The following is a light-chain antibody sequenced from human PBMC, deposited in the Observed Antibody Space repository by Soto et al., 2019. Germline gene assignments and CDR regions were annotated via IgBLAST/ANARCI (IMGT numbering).Light chain of an antibody. CDR2: GAS. V-gene: IGKV3-15*01. J-gene: IGKJ2*01. CDR3: QQSKNWPYT. Sequence: EIVMKQSPATLSVSPGERATLSCRASQSVSSNVAWYQQKPGQAPRLLIYGASTRATGIPARFSGSGSGTEFTLTISSLQSEEFAVYYCQQSKNWPYTFGQGTKREIK. CDR1: QSVSSN.